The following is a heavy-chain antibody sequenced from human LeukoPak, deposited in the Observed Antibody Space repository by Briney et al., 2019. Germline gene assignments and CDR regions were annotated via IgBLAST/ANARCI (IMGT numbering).Heavy chain of an antibody. V-gene: IGHV3-66*02. CDR2: IYSGGNT. J-gene: IGHJ4*02. D-gene: IGHD5-18*01. CDR1: GFTVSSNY. Sequence: GGSLRLSCAASGFTVSSNYMSWVRQAPGEGLEWVSVIYSGGNTYYAGSVKGRFTISRDNSKNTLYLQMNSLRAEDTAVYFCARNLDTAMVFEYWGQGALVTVSS. CDR3: ARNLDTAMVFEY.